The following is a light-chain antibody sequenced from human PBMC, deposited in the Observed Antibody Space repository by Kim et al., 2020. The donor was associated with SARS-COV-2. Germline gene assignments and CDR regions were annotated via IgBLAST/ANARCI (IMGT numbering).Light chain of an antibody. Sequence: EVVMTPSPATLSVSPGERATLSCRASQSVGSNLAWYQQKPGQAPRLLIYGASTRATGSPARFSGSGSGTEFTLTISSLQSDDFVVYYCQQYNSWPITFGQGTRLEIK. CDR2: GAS. J-gene: IGKJ5*01. V-gene: IGKV3-15*01. CDR1: QSVGSN. CDR3: QQYNSWPIT.